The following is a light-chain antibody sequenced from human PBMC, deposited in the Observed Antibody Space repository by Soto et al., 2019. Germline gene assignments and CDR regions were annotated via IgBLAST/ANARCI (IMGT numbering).Light chain of an antibody. Sequence: QSALTQPASVSGSPGQSITISCTGSRSDVGPYNLVSWYQHHPGKAPKLMISEVVKRPSGVSNRYSGSKSGNTSSLTISGLQAEDEADYSCCSYAGSSMFVFGGGTKLTVL. CDR2: EVV. CDR1: RSDVGPYNL. CDR3: CSYAGSSMFV. J-gene: IGLJ2*01. V-gene: IGLV2-23*02.